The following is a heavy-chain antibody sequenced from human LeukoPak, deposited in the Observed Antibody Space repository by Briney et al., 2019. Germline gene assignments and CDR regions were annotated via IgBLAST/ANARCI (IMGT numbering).Heavy chain of an antibody. D-gene: IGHD2-15*01. V-gene: IGHV1-69*04. J-gene: IGHJ4*02. CDR3: ARSFSHPYVSGGSCYGRGFDY. Sequence: ASVKVSCKASGGTFSSYAISWVRQAPGQGLEWMGRIIPILGIANYAQKFQGRVTITADKSTSKAYMELSSLRSEDTAVYYCARSFSHPYVSGGSCYGRGFDYWGQGTLVTVSS. CDR1: GGTFSSYA. CDR2: IIPILGIA.